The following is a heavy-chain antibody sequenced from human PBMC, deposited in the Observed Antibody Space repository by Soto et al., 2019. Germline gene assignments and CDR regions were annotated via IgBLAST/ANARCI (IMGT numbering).Heavy chain of an antibody. Sequence: VASVKVSCKASGYTFTSYGISWVRQAPGQGLEWMGWISAYNGNTNYAQKLQGRVTMTTDTSTSTAYMELRSLRSDDTAVYYCAREDSYDSSGYYTLRVFDYWGQGTLVTVSS. J-gene: IGHJ4*02. CDR2: ISAYNGNT. CDR3: AREDSYDSSGYYTLRVFDY. D-gene: IGHD3-22*01. CDR1: GYTFTSYG. V-gene: IGHV1-18*04.